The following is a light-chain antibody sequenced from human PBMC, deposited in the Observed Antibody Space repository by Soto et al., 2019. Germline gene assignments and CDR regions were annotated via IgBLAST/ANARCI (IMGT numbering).Light chain of an antibody. CDR3: QHYYRVPWT. V-gene: IGKV4-1*01. CDR2: WAS. J-gene: IGKJ1*01. Sequence: DIVMTQSPDSLAVSLGERATINCKSSQSVLFRSSNNNHLAWYQQKPRQPPKLLIYWASTREAGVPDRFSGSGSGTDFTLPISSLQAEDVAVYYCQHYYRVPWTFGQGTRVEIK. CDR1: QSVLFRSSNNNH.